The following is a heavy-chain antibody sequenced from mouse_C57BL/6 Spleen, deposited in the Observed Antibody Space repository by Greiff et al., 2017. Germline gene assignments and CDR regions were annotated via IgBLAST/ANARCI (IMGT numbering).Heavy chain of an antibody. V-gene: IGHV1-80*01. CDR3: ARDYSYAMDY. CDR1: GYAFSSYW. Sequence: QVQLQQSGAELVKPGASVKISCKASGYAFSSYWMNWVKQRPGKGLEWIGKIYPGDGDTNYTGKFKGKAKLTADKSSSTAYMQLSSLTSEDSAVYFCARDYSYAMDYWGQGTSVTVSS. D-gene: IGHD1-1*01. J-gene: IGHJ4*01. CDR2: IYPGDGDT.